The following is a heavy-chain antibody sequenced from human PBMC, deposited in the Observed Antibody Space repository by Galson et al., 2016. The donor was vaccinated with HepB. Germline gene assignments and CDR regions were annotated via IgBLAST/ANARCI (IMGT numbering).Heavy chain of an antibody. V-gene: IGHV3-15*05. CDR1: GSTFTNVW. Sequence: SLRLSCAVSGSTFTNVWMSWVRQAPGKGLEWVARIRSKRDAETTDYVAAVRGRFTISRDDSEKKVYLQKNSLKSKDTAVYHCATGGPLGSYFDNWGQGTLVTVSS. CDR3: ATGGPLGSYFDN. CDR2: IRSKRDAETT. J-gene: IGHJ4*02. D-gene: IGHD1-26*01.